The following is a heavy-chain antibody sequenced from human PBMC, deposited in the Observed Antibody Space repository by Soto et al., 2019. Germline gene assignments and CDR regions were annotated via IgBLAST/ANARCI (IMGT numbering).Heavy chain of an antibody. CDR1: GLTISGKKY. V-gene: IGHV3-53*01. CDR2: LYDVDGS. CDR3: ATWHEREHAYDV. J-gene: IGHJ3*01. D-gene: IGHD1-1*01. Sequence: LRLSCAAFGLTISGKKYVAWVRQAPGKGLEWVSALYDVDGSFYADSVKGRFTTSSDSSKTTVYLQMNDLRPDDTAVYYCATWHEREHAYDVWGQGTTVTVSS.